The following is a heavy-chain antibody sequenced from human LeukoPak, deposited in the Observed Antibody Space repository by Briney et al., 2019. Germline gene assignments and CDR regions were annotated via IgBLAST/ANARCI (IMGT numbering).Heavy chain of an antibody. J-gene: IGHJ4*02. D-gene: IGHD1-26*01. V-gene: IGHV3-7*01. Sequence: GGSLRLSCAASGFTFSSYWMSWVRQAPGKGLEWVANIKQGGSEKYYVDSVKGRFTISRDNAKNSLYLQMNSPRAEDTAVYYCARSEYSGSYLSYLFDYWGQGTLVTVSS. CDR1: GFTFSSYW. CDR2: IKQGGSEK. CDR3: ARSEYSGSYLSYLFDY.